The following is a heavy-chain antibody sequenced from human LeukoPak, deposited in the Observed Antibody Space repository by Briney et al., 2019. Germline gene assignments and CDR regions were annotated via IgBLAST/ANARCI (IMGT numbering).Heavy chain of an antibody. Sequence: SETLSLTCTVSGGSISSSGYYWGWIRQPPGRGLDWIGNMFYSGGTYYNPSLKSRVTISVDTSTNQFSLKLTSVIAADTAVYYCARVGISWPHYYFDYWGQGTLVTVSS. CDR2: MFYSGGT. CDR3: ARVGISWPHYYFDY. J-gene: IGHJ4*02. CDR1: GGSISSSGYY. D-gene: IGHD6-13*01. V-gene: IGHV4-39*01.